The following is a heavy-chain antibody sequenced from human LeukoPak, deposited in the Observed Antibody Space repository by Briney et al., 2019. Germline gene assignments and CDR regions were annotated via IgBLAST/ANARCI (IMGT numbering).Heavy chain of an antibody. CDR1: GLTFSNYA. D-gene: IGHD4-17*01. CDR3: ASPYGYFDY. CDR2: ISGSGGST. Sequence: GGSLRLSCAASGLTFSNYAMSWVRQAPGKGLEWVSAISGSGGSTYYADSVRGRFTISRDNSKNTLYLQMNSLRAEDTAVYYCASPYGYFDYWGQGTLVTVSS. V-gene: IGHV3-23*01. J-gene: IGHJ4*02.